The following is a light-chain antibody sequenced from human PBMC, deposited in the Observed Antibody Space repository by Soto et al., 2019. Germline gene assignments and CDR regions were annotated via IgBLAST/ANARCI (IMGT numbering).Light chain of an antibody. J-gene: IGKJ4*01. CDR2: AAS. CDR3: QKYNRAPLT. CDR1: QGIGTY. V-gene: IGKV1-27*01. Sequence: QMTQSPSSLSASIGDRVTITCRASQGIGTYLAWYQQRPGKVPQLLISAASTLQSGVPSRFSGSGSGTDFTLTINSLQPEDVATYYCQKYNRAPLTFGGGTKVEI.